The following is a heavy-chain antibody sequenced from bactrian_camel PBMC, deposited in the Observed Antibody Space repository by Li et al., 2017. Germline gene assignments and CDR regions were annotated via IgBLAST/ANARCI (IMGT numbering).Heavy chain of an antibody. CDR1: AYTPTSVR. CDR3: SALQMVTSSSCVAWSWYAQ. J-gene: IGHJ4*01. Sequence: VQLVESGGGSVQAGGSLRLNCAFDAYTPTSVRMAWFRQAPGKEREGVARIATGSGSTYYADSVKGRFTISQDNANNTVYLQMNSLKPEDTAMYYCSALQMVTSSSCVAWSWYAQWDQGTQVTVS. V-gene: IGHV3S31*01. D-gene: IGHD6*01. CDR2: IATGSGST.